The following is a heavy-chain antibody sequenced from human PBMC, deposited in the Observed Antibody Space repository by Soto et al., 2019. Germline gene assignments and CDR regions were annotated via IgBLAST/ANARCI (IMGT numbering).Heavy chain of an antibody. D-gene: IGHD3-22*01. Sequence: ASVKVSCKASGYTFTRHIIHWVRQAPGQRLEWMAIINPSGGSTYSAQLFQGRFIMTTDMSTGTVYMELSRLRSEDTAVYYCARECFDDNTGYCHWGQGTLVTVSS. J-gene: IGHJ4*02. V-gene: IGHV1-46*01. CDR3: ARECFDDNTGYCH. CDR1: GYTFTRHI. CDR2: INPSGGST.